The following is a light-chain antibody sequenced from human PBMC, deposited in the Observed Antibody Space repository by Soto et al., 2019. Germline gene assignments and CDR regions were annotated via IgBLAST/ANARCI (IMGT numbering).Light chain of an antibody. CDR1: QSVSSN. V-gene: IGKV3-15*01. CDR3: KQYNNWPPLT. CDR2: GAS. Sequence: EIVMTQSPATLSVSPGERATLSCRASQSVSSNLAWYQQKPGQAPRLLIYGASTRATGSPARFSGSGSGTEFTLTISSLQSEDVAVYYCKQYNNWPPLTFGGGTKVEIK. J-gene: IGKJ4*01.